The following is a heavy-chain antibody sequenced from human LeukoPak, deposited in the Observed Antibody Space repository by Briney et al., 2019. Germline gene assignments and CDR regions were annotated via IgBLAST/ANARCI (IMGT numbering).Heavy chain of an antibody. D-gene: IGHD2-21*02. V-gene: IGHV4-59*11. J-gene: IGHJ4*02. CDR2: IYYSGST. CDR1: GGSISSHY. CDR3: ARRWGTDCGGDCLFRVFNFES. Sequence: SETLSLTCTVSGGSISSHYWSWIRQPPGKGLEWIGYIYYSGSTNYNPSLKSRVTISVDTSKNQFSLKLSSVTAADTAVYYCARRWGTDCGGDCLFRVFNFESWGQGILVTVSS.